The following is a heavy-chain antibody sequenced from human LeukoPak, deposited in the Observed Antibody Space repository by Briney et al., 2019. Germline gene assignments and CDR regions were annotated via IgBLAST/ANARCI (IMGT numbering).Heavy chain of an antibody. J-gene: IGHJ4*02. V-gene: IGHV3-21*04. D-gene: IGHD3-3*01. CDR3: ARAIWSGYYSHYFDY. CDR1: GFTFSSYS. Sequence: GGSLRLSCAASGFTFSSYSMNWVRQAPGKGLEWVSSIDFTSRYIYNADSVKGRFTTSRDNAKNSLDLQMNSLKVEDTAVYYCARAIWSGYYSHYFDYWGQGTLVTVSS. CDR2: IDFTSRYI.